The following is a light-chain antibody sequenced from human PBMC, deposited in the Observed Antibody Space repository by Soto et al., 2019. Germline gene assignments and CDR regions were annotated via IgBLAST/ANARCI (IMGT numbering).Light chain of an antibody. J-gene: IGLJ1*01. Sequence: QSARTQPPSVSGSPGQSVTISCTGTSSDVGSYNRVSWYQQPPGTAPKLMIYDVSNRPSGVPDRFSGSKSGNAASLTITGLQAEDEADYYCSSYTSSSTYVFGTGTKVTV. CDR1: SSDVGSYNR. CDR2: DVS. CDR3: SSYTSSSTYV. V-gene: IGLV2-18*02.